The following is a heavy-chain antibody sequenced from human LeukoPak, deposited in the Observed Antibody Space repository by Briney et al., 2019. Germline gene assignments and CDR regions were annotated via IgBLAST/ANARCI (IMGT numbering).Heavy chain of an antibody. CDR2: ISGSGGST. D-gene: IGHD2-15*01. Sequence: GGSLRLSCAASGFTFSSYIMSWVRQAPGKGLERVSGISGSGGSTNYADSVKGRFTISRDNSKNTLYLQMDSLRAEDTAVYYCARGSSVVGLDWGQGTLVTVSS. V-gene: IGHV3-23*01. CDR3: ARGSSVVGLD. J-gene: IGHJ4*02. CDR1: GFTFSSYI.